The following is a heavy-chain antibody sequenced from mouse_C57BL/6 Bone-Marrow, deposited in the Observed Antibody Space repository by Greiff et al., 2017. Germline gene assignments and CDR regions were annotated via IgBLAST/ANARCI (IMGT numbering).Heavy chain of an antibody. V-gene: IGHV5-9-1*02. CDR1: GFTFSSYA. Sequence: EVKLQESGEGLVKPGGSLKLSCAASGFTFSSYAMSWVRQTPEKRLEWVAYISSGGDYIYYADTVKGRFTISRDNARNTLYLQMSSLKSENTAMYYCTRALYSNYVFYYAMDYWGQGTAVTVSS. J-gene: IGHJ4*01. CDR2: ISSGGDYI. D-gene: IGHD2-5*01. CDR3: TRALYSNYVFYYAMDY.